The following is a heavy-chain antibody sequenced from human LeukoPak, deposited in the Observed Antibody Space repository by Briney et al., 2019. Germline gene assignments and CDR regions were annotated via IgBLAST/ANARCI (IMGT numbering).Heavy chain of an antibody. CDR1: GYSFTSYW. Sequence: GESLKISCKGSGYSFTSYWIGWVRQMPGKGLEWMGIIYPGDSDTRYSPSFQGQVTISADKSISTAYLQWSSLKASDTAMYYCARLKTAISPPKYFDYGGQGTRVTVSS. CDR2: IYPGDSDT. D-gene: IGHD5-24*01. J-gene: IGHJ4*02. CDR3: ARLKTAISPPKYFDY. V-gene: IGHV5-51*01.